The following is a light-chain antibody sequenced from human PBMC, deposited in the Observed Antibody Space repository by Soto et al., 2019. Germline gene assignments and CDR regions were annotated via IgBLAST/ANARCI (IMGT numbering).Light chain of an antibody. J-gene: IGLJ1*01. Sequence: HSVLTQPASVSGGPGPSIAISCTGASSVVGGYNYVSWYQHHPGKAPKLMVYDVSNRPPGVSNRFSGSKSGNTASLTISGLQAEDEADYYCSSYTSSSTYVFGTGTKVTVL. CDR1: SSVVGGYNY. V-gene: IGLV2-14*03. CDR3: SSYTSSSTYV. CDR2: DVS.